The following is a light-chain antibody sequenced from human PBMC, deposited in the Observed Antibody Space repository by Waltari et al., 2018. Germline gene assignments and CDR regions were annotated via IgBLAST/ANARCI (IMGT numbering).Light chain of an antibody. Sequence: EIVLTPSPGTLSLSPGESATLSCRTSQSVTRALAWYQQKPGQAPRLLIYGASNRATGIPDRFSGSGSGTDFSLSISSLESEDFAVYYCQHYLRLPVTFGQGTKVEVK. CDR1: QSVTRA. J-gene: IGKJ1*01. CDR3: QHYLRLPVT. CDR2: GAS. V-gene: IGKV3-20*01.